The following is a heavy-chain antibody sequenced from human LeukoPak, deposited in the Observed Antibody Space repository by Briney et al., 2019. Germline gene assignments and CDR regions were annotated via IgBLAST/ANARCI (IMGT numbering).Heavy chain of an antibody. D-gene: IGHD3-9*01. J-gene: IGHJ4*02. CDR3: ARATPYYDILTGYQSDYFDY. V-gene: IGHV1-69*06. CDR2: IIPIFGTA. CDR1: GGTFSSYA. Sequence: SVKVSCKASGGTFSSYAISWVRQAPGQGLEWMGGIIPIFGTANYAQKFQGRVTITADKSTSTAYMELSSLRSEDTAVYYCARATPYYDILTGYQSDYFDYWGQGTLVTVSS.